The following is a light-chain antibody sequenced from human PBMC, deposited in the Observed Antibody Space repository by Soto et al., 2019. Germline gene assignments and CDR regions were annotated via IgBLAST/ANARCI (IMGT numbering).Light chain of an antibody. CDR1: SSDVGNYKY. Sequence: QSALTQPASVSGSPGQSITISCTGTSSDVGNYKYVSWYQQHPGKAPKLMIYEVSNRPSGVSNRFSGSQSGHTASLTISGLQAEDETDYYCFSYTSSGTYVFGTGTKVTVL. V-gene: IGLV2-14*01. CDR3: FSYTSSGTYV. CDR2: EVS. J-gene: IGLJ1*01.